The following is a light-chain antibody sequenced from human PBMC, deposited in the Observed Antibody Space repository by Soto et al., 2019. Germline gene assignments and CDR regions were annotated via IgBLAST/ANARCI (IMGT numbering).Light chain of an antibody. CDR3: QQYDNLPLT. Sequence: DIQITQYPSSLSASVGDRVTITSLASQSISFYLTWYRQKPGKAPKLLIHTASNVQSGVPSRISGSGSGTDFTLTISSLQPEDIATYYCQQYDNLPLTFGGGTKVDIK. CDR1: QSISFY. CDR2: TAS. V-gene: IGKV1-33*01. J-gene: IGKJ4*01.